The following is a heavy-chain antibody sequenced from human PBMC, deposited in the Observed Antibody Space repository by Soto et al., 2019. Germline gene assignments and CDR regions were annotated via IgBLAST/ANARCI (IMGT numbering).Heavy chain of an antibody. CDR3: ARGHMITFGGLIVIDGDY. CDR1: GYTFTSYG. D-gene: IGHD3-16*02. V-gene: IGHV1-18*01. Sequence: QVQLVQSGPEVKKPGASVKVSCKASGYTFTSYGINWVRQAPGQGLEWMGWISPYNGDTNYAHKLQDRVTMTTDTSTTTAYMELRSLRSDDTAVYYCARGHMITFGGLIVIDGDYWGQGTLVTVSS. J-gene: IGHJ4*02. CDR2: ISPYNGDT.